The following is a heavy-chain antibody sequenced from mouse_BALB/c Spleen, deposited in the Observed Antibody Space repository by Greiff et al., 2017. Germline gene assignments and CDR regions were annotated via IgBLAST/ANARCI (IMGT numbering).Heavy chain of an antibody. V-gene: IGHV5-17*02. Sequence: EVKVVESGGGLVQPGGSRKLSCAASGFTFSSFGMHWVRQAPEKGLEWVAYISSGSSTIYYADTVKGRFTISRDNPKNTLFLQMTSLRSEDTAMYYCARGSSYPYYYAMDYWGQGTSVTVSS. CDR3: ARGSSYPYYYAMDY. CDR2: ISSGSSTI. CDR1: GFTFSSFG. D-gene: IGHD1-1*01. J-gene: IGHJ4*01.